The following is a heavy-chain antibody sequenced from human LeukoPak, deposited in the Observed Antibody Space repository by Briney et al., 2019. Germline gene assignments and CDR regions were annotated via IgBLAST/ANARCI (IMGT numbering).Heavy chain of an antibody. CDR2: IIPIFGTA. J-gene: IGHJ3*02. Sequence: EASVKVSCKAPGGTFSSYAISWVRQAPGQGLEWMGGIIPIFGTANYAQKFQGRVTITTDESTSTAYMELSSLRSEDTAVYYCARDPYYYDSSRGAAFDIWGQGTMVTVSS. CDR1: GGTFSSYA. D-gene: IGHD3-22*01. V-gene: IGHV1-69*05. CDR3: ARDPYYYDSSRGAAFDI.